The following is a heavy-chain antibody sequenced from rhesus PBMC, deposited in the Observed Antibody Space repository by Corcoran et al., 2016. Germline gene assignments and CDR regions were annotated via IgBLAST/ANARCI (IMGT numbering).Heavy chain of an antibody. CDR3: ARVRPTGVIIGYFDY. D-gene: IGHD3-34*01. J-gene: IGHJ4*01. Sequence: EVQLVESGGGVVQPGGSLRLSCAASGFTFDDYAMHWVRQAPGKGLEWVCGISWSGGSTYYADSVKGQFPIARDNAKNSLYLQMGSLRAEDTALYYCARVRPTGVIIGYFDYWGQGVLVTVSS. CDR2: ISWSGGST. V-gene: IGHV3-201*01. CDR1: GFTFDDYA.